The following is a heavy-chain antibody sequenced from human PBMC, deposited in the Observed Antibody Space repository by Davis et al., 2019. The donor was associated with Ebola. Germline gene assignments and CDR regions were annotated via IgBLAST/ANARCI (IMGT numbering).Heavy chain of an antibody. CDR1: GGSISSYY. CDR2: IYYSGNT. CDR3: ARGGNSIRELGAFDI. D-gene: IGHD4-23*01. Sequence: MPSETLSLTCTVSGGSISSYYWSWIRQPPGKGLEWIASIYYSGNTYYDPSLKSRLTISVDTSKNQFSLKLTSVTAADTAVYYCARGGNSIRELGAFDIWGQGTVVTVSS. J-gene: IGHJ3*02. V-gene: IGHV4-59*04.